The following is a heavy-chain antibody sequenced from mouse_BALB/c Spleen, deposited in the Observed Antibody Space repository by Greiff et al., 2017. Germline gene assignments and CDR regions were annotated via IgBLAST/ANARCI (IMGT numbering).Heavy chain of an antibody. J-gene: IGHJ2*01. V-gene: IGHV1-7*01. CDR3: ARDYDGTLFDY. CDR2: INPSTGYT. D-gene: IGHD2-4*01. Sequence: QVQLKESGAELAKPGASVKMSCKASGYTFTSYWMHWVKQRPGQGLEWIGYINPSTGYTEYKQKFKDKATLTADKSSSTAYMQLSSLTSEDSAVYDCARDYDGTLFDYWGQGTTLTVSS. CDR1: GYTFTSYW.